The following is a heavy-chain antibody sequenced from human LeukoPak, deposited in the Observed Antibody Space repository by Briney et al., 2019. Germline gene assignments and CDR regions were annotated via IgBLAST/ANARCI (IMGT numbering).Heavy chain of an antibody. CDR2: INQDGSHK. CDR1: GFTFSSHW. Sequence: PGGSLRLSCAASGFTFSSHWMNWVRQAPGKGLEWVANINQDGSHKYYVDSVKGRFTIARDNAKNSLFLQMNSLRAEDTAVYYCAAGTRSGAFDIWGQGTMVTVSS. V-gene: IGHV3-7*01. J-gene: IGHJ3*02. D-gene: IGHD6-13*01. CDR3: AAGTRSGAFDI.